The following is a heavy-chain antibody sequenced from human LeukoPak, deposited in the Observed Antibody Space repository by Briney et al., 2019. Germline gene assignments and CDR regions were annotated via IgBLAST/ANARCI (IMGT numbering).Heavy chain of an antibody. CDR2: IYYSGST. CDR3: ARGYYYDSSGYRYYYYYYMDV. D-gene: IGHD3-22*01. Sequence: PSETLSLTCTVSGGSISSYYWSWIRQPPGKGLEWIGYIYYSGSTNYNPSLKSRVTISVDTSKNQFSLKLSSVTAADTAVYYCARGYYYDSSGYRYYYYYYMDVWGKGTTVTVFS. V-gene: IGHV4-59*01. J-gene: IGHJ6*03. CDR1: GGSISSYY.